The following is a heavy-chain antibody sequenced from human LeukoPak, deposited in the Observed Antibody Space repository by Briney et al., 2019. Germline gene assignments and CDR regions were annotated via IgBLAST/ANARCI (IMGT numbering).Heavy chain of an antibody. V-gene: IGHV1-2*02. J-gene: IGHJ5*02. CDR3: SRVGNSCRYHWFQP. Sequence: ASVKVSCKASGYTFTGYYLHWVRQAPGQGLEWMGWINPISGVTGSAQKFQGRVTMTRDKSISTVYMELSRLTSDDTAIDFCSRVGNSCRYHWFQPWGQGTLVPVPS. CDR2: INPISGVT. D-gene: IGHD6-19*01. CDR1: GYTFTGYY.